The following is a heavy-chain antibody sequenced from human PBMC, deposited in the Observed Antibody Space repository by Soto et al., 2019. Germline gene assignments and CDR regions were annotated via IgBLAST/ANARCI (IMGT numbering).Heavy chain of an antibody. V-gene: IGHV4-31*03. J-gene: IGHJ6*03. Sequence: QVQLQESGPGLVKPSQTLSLTCTVSGGSIGSGGYYWSWIRQHPGKGLEWIGYIYYSGSTYYNPSLKSRVTISVDTSKNQFSLKLSSVTAADTAVYYCARVDGSGSYEYYYMDVWGKGTTVTVSS. CDR1: GGSIGSGGYY. CDR2: IYYSGST. D-gene: IGHD3-10*01. CDR3: ARVDGSGSYEYYYMDV.